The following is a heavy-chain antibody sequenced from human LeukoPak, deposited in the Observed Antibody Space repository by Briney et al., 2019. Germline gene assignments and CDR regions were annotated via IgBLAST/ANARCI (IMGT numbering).Heavy chain of an antibody. CDR1: GGTFSSYA. D-gene: IGHD6-13*01. CDR3: ARDQVIAAAGSPDY. V-gene: IGHV1-69*06. Sequence: SVKVSCKASGGTFSSYAISWVRQAPGQGLEWMGGIIPIFGTANYAQKFQGRVTITADKSTSTAYMELSSLRSEDTAVYYCARDQVIAAAGSPDYWGQGTLVTVSS. CDR2: IIPIFGTA. J-gene: IGHJ4*02.